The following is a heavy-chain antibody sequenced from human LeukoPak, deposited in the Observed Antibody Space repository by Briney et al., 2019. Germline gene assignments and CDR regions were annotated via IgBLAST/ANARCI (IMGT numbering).Heavy chain of an antibody. CDR3: ARLGYYGSGSPPAVDY. V-gene: IGHV4-39*01. D-gene: IGHD3-10*01. J-gene: IGHJ4*02. CDR1: GGSISSSSYY. Sequence: KPSETLSLTCTVSGGSISSSSYYWGWIRQPPGKGLEWIGSIYYSGSTYYNPSLKSRVTISVDTSKNQFSLKLSSVTAADTAVYYCARLGYYGSGSPPAVDYWGQGTLVTVSS. CDR2: IYYSGST.